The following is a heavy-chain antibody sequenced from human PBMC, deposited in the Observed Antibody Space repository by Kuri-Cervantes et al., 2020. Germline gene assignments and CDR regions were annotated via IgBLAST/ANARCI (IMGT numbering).Heavy chain of an antibody. CDR1: GYTFTSYG. CDR3: ARGASRTISGVGVNFPEYFQF. V-gene: IGHV1-18*01. D-gene: IGHD1-26*01. J-gene: IGHJ1*01. Sequence: ASVKVSCKASGYTFTSYGISWVRQAPGQGLEWMGWISVYNGDTKYAQKFQGRVNMTTDTSTSTAYMELRSLRSDDTAVYYCARGASRTISGVGVNFPEYFQFWGQGSLVTVSS. CDR2: ISVYNGDT.